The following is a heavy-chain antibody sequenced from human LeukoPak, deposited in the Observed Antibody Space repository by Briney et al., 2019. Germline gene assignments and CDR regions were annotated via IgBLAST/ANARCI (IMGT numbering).Heavy chain of an antibody. D-gene: IGHD2-2*01. CDR2: ISSSSNYI. J-gene: IGHJ4*02. CDR3: ARGAWQYPIDY. CDR1: GFTFSSYS. Sequence: AGSLRLSCAASGFTFSSYSMNWVRQAPGKGLEWVSSISSSSNYIYYADSVNGRFSISRDNAKKSLYLQMNSLRAEDTAVYYCARGAWQYPIDYWGQGTLVTVSS. V-gene: IGHV3-21*01.